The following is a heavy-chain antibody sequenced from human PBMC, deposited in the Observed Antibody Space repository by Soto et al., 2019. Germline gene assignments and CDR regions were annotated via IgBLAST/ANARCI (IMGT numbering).Heavy chain of an antibody. CDR1: GFTFSNAW. CDR2: ISSSSSYI. Sequence: GGSLGLSCAASGFTFSNAWMTWVRQAPGKGLEWVSSISSSSSYIYYADSVKGRFTISRDNAKNSLYLQMNSLRAEDTAVYYCARGGTGGYFDYWGQGTLVTVSS. CDR3: ARGGTGGYFDY. J-gene: IGHJ4*02. V-gene: IGHV3-21*01. D-gene: IGHD3-10*01.